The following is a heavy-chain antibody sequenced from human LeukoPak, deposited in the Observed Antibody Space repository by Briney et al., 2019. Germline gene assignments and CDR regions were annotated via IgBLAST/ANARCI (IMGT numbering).Heavy chain of an antibody. CDR3: ARVGRRFGVVILAWYFDY. V-gene: IGHV1-18*01. CDR2: ISAYNGNT. J-gene: IGHJ4*02. CDR1: GYTFTSYG. Sequence: ASVKVSCKASGYTFTSYGISWVRQAPGQGIEWMGWISAYNGNTNYAQKLQGRVTMTTDTSTSTAYMELRSLRSDDTAVYYCARVGRRFGVVILAWYFDYWGQGTLVTVSS. D-gene: IGHD3-3*01.